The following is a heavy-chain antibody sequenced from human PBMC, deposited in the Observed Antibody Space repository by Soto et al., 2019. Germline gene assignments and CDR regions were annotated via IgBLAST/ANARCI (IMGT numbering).Heavy chain of an antibody. J-gene: IGHJ5*02. V-gene: IGHV1-69*13. CDR2: IIPIFGAA. CDR3: ARGDSGYSSGWYGNWFDP. CDR1: GGTFSSYA. D-gene: IGHD6-19*01. Sequence: SVKVSCKASGGTFSSYAISWVRQAPGQGLEWMGGIIPIFGAANYAQKFQGRVTITADESTSTAYMELSSLRSEDTAVYYCARGDSGYSSGWYGNWFDPWGQGTLVTVSS.